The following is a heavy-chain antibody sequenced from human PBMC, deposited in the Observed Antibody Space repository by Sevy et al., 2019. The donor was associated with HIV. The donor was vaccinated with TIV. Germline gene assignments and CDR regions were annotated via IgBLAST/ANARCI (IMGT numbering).Heavy chain of an antibody. V-gene: IGHV4-59*01. CDR2: IYYSGST. J-gene: IGHJ4*02. CDR3: ARDFSRSATYYFDY. CDR1: GGSISSYY. Sequence: SETLSLTCTVSGGSISSYYWSWIRQPPGKGLEWIGRIYYSGSTNYNPSLKSRVTISVDTSKNQFSLKLSSVTAADTAVYYCARDFSRSATYYFDYWGQGTLVTVSS.